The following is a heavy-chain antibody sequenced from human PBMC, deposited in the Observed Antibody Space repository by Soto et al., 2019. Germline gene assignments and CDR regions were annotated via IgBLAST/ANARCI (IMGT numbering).Heavy chain of an antibody. Sequence: SETLSLTCTVSGGSISSYYWSWIRQPAGKGLEWIGRIYTSGSTNYNPSLKSRVTMSVDTSKNQFSLKLSSVTAADTAVYYCASSLKWELLSPDAFDIWGQGTRVTVS. J-gene: IGHJ3*02. CDR2: IYTSGST. CDR3: ASSLKWELLSPDAFDI. V-gene: IGHV4-4*07. CDR1: GGSISSYY. D-gene: IGHD1-26*01.